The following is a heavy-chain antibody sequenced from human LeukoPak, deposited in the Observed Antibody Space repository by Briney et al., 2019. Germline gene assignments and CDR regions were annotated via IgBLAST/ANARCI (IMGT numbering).Heavy chain of an antibody. CDR1: GFIFSSYT. D-gene: IGHD1-1*01. V-gene: IGHV3-21*04. CDR3: AKRAESRSFDY. J-gene: IGHJ4*02. CDR2: ISSGSSFI. Sequence: GGSLRLSCAASGFIFSSYTMNWVRQAPGKGLEWVSSISSGSSFIFYADSVKGRFTISRDNSKNTLYLQMNTLRAEDTAVYYCAKRAESRSFDYWGQGTLVTVSS.